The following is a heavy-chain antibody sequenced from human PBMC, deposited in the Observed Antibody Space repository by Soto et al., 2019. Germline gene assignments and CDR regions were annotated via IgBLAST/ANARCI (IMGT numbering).Heavy chain of an antibody. CDR3: ARYLLRLGELSLHEPGFDY. J-gene: IGHJ4*02. CDR1: GFTFSSYS. V-gene: IGHV3-48*02. D-gene: IGHD3-16*02. Sequence: EVQLVESGGGLVQPGGSLRLSCAASGFTFSSYSMNWVRQAPGKGLEWVSYISSSSSTIYYADSVKGRFTISRDNAKNSLYLQMNSLRDEDTAVYYCARYLLRLGELSLHEPGFDYWGQGTLVTVSS. CDR2: ISSSSSTI.